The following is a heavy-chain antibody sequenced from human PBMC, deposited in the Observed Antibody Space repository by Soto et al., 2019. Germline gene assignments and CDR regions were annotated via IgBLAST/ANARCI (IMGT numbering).Heavy chain of an antibody. Sequence: SVKVSCKASGGTFSSYAISWVRQAPGQGLEWMGGIIPIFGTANYAQKFQGRVTITADESTSTAYMELSSLRSEDTAVYYCARGLILGYCSSTSCPSFDYWGQGTLVTVSS. CDR2: IIPIFGTA. CDR3: ARGLILGYCSSTSCPSFDY. V-gene: IGHV1-69*13. D-gene: IGHD2-2*01. CDR1: GGTFSSYA. J-gene: IGHJ4*02.